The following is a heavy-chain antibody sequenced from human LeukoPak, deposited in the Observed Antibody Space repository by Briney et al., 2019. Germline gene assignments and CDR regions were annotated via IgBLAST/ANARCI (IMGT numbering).Heavy chain of an antibody. CDR2: IYHSGST. CDR1: GGSISSGGYY. Sequence: SETLSLTCTVSGGSISSGGYYWSWIRQPPGKGLERIGSIYHSGSTYYNPSLKSRVTISVDTSKNQFSLKLSSVTAADTAVYYCARVRPAYYYDSSGHLYLDYWGQGTLVTVSS. D-gene: IGHD3-22*01. CDR3: ARVRPAYYYDSSGHLYLDY. V-gene: IGHV4-39*07. J-gene: IGHJ4*02.